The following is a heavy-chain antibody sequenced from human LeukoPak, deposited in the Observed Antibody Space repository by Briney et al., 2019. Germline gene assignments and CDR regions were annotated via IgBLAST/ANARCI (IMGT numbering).Heavy chain of an antibody. CDR1: GFTFSNNV. CDR2: ITGGGGST. CDR3: AKGRYPGSGSHLNSHDY. J-gene: IGHJ4*02. V-gene: IGHV3-23*01. Sequence: AGGPLSLSCAAPGFTFSNNVMSWFRKAQGKGLDWASLITGGGGSTYYADSVKGRFTISRDNSKNTLYLQMNSLRAEDTAVYSCAKGRYPGSGSHLNSHDYWGQGTLVTVSS. D-gene: IGHD3-10*01.